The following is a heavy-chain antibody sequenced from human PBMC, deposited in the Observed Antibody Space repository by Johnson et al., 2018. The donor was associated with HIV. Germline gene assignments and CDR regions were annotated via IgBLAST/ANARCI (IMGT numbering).Heavy chain of an antibody. CDR1: GFMFDEYG. CDR3: ARAMYDYESSGNYYGGFDI. D-gene: IGHD3-22*01. J-gene: IGHJ3*02. CDR2: INWNGETI. Sequence: VQLVESGGGVVRPGGSLRLTCEASGFMFDEYGMSWVRQAPGKGLEWVSGINWNGETIGYADSVTGRCTDSRINAKDSLFLEMNSLRVEDTAFYYCARAMYDYESSGNYYGGFDIWGQGTMVSVFS. V-gene: IGHV3-20*04.